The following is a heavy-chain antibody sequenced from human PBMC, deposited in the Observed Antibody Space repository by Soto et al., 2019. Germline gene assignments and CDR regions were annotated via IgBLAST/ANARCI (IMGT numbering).Heavy chain of an antibody. D-gene: IGHD3-9*01. J-gene: IGHJ3*02. CDR1: GFVLSSYA. CDR3: AKGVAGIDFDAFDI. V-gene: IGHV3-23*01. Sequence: GGSLRLSCAASGFVLSSYALSWVRQAPGKGLEWVSAISGSGDNTYSADSVKGRFTISRDNSKNTLYLQIKSLRAEDTAVYYCAKGVAGIDFDAFDIWGQGTMVTVSS. CDR2: ISGSGDNT.